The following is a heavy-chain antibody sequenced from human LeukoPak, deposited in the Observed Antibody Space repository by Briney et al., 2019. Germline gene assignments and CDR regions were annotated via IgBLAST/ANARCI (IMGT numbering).Heavy chain of an antibody. J-gene: IGHJ6*03. CDR2: ISSSSSYI. V-gene: IGHV3-21*01. Sequence: GGSLRLSCAASGFTFSSYSMNWVRQAPGEGLEWVSSISSSSSYIYYADSVKGRFTISRDNAKSSLYLQMNNLRAEDTAVYYCARDPYSGHYGNDYYYYMDVWGKGTTVTISS. CDR1: GFTFSSYS. CDR3: ARDPYSGHYGNDYYYYMDV. D-gene: IGHD5-12*01.